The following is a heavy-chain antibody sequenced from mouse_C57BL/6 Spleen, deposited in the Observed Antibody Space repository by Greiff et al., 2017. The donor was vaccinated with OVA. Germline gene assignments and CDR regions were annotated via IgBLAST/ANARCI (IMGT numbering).Heavy chain of an antibody. V-gene: IGHV1-64*01. CDR2: IHPNSGST. Sequence: QVQLQQPGAELVKPGASVKLSCKASGYTFTSYWMHWVKQRPGQGLEWIGMIHPNSGSTNYNEKFKSKATLTVDKSSRTAYMQLSSLTSEDSAVYYCAREGNYYGSSAWFAYWGQGTLVTVSA. CDR1: GYTFTSYW. D-gene: IGHD1-1*01. CDR3: AREGNYYGSSAWFAY. J-gene: IGHJ3*01.